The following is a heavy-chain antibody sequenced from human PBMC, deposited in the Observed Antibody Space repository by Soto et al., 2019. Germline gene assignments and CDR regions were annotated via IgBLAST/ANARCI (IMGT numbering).Heavy chain of an antibody. CDR3: GRVSRGFELALDY. J-gene: IGHJ4*01. V-gene: IGHV3-30*03. D-gene: IGHD3-10*01. Sequence: GGSLILSCAASGFTFSHFGMHWVRQTPDKGLEWVAALSSDGGSMFYAESVEGRFTISRDSSENTLYLQMNSLRPDDTAVYYCGRVSRGFELALDYWCQGTLVTVSS. CDR1: GFTFSHFG. CDR2: LSSDGGSM.